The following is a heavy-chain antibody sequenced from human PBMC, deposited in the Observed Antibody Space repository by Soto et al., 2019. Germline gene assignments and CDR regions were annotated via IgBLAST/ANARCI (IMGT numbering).Heavy chain of an antibody. J-gene: IGHJ6*03. Sequence: SVKVSCKASGGTFSSYTISWVRQAPGQGLEWMGRIIPILGIANYAQKFQGRVTITADKSTSTAYMELSSLRSEDTAVYYCARGRSHGSHYYYYYMDVWGKGTTVTVSS. CDR2: IIPILGIA. D-gene: IGHD1-26*01. CDR1: GGTFSSYT. V-gene: IGHV1-69*02. CDR3: ARGRSHGSHYYYYYMDV.